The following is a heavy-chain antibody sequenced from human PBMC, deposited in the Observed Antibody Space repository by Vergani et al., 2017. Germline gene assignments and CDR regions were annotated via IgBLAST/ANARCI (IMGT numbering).Heavy chain of an antibody. J-gene: IGHJ4*02. Sequence: QVQLVESGGGLVKPGGPLSPSGAASGFPSGDTYMGWTPQAPGKGVGWVSYFSSSGSTIYYADSVKGRFTISRDNAKNSLYLQMNSLRAEDTAVYYCAPQLRRYYDSSGYPGYWGQGTLVTVSS. CDR2: FSSSGSTI. CDR1: GFPSGDTY. V-gene: IGHV3-11*01. CDR3: APQLRRYYDSSGYPGY. D-gene: IGHD3-22*01.